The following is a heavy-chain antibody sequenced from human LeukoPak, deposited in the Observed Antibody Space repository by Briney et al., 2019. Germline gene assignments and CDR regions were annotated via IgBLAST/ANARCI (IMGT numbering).Heavy chain of an antibody. CDR2: IYTSGST. CDR3: ARGRYYYGSATFGDI. D-gene: IGHD3-10*01. Sequence: SETLSLTCTVSGGSISSYYWSWIRQPAGKGLEWIGRIYTSGSTNYNPSLKSRVTMSVDTSKNQFSLKLSSVTAADTAVYYCARGRYYYGSATFGDIWGQGTMVTVSS. CDR1: GGSISSYY. V-gene: IGHV4-4*07. J-gene: IGHJ3*02.